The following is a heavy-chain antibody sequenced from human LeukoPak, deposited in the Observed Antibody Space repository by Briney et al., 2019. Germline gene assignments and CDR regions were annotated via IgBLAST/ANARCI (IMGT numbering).Heavy chain of an antibody. J-gene: IGHJ3*02. D-gene: IGHD3-10*01. CDR2: IKSKTDGGTT. V-gene: IGHV3-15*01. CDR3: TTDLWFGELFSNDAFDI. Sequence: KPGGSLRLSCAASGFTFSNAWMSWVRQAPGKGLEWVGRIKSKTDGGTTDYAAPVKGRFTISRDDSKNTLYLQMNSLKTEDTAVYYCTTDLWFGELFSNDAFDIWGQGTMVTVYS. CDR1: GFTFSNAW.